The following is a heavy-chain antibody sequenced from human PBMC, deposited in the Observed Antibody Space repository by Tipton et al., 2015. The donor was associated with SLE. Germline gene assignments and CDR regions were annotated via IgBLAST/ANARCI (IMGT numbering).Heavy chain of an antibody. D-gene: IGHD1-7*01. J-gene: IGHJ6*03. CDR3: ARAAGGNYRPWYYYMDF. CDR1: GGSISRSNW. Sequence: GLVKPSGTLSLTCAVSGGSISRSNWWSWVRQPPGKGLQWIGEISHSETTSYNPSLQSRVTISLDKSKNQFSLKLNSVTAADTAVYYCARAAGGNYRPWYYYMDFWGKGTTVAVSS. V-gene: IGHV4-4*02. CDR2: ISHSETT.